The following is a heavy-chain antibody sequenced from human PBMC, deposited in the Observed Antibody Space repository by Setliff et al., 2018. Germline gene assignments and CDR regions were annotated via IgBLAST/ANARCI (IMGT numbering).Heavy chain of an antibody. CDR1: GASITNINYY. Sequence: SETLSLTWTVYGASITNINYYWGLIRQPPGKGLEWIGSIFYSGRTFYNPSLKSRVTISVDTSKNQFSLTLSSVTAADTAVYYCARLPNYVWGSPVDYWGQGTLVTVSS. CDR2: IFYSGRT. V-gene: IGHV4-39*01. J-gene: IGHJ4*02. CDR3: ARLPNYVWGSPVDY. D-gene: IGHD3-16*01.